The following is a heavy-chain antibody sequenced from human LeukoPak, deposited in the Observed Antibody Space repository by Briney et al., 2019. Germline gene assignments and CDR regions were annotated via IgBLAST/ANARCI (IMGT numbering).Heavy chain of an antibody. CDR3: ARVIAVVRGGGLSYYYAMDV. Sequence: GGSLRLSCAASGFTFISYSMTWVRQAPGKGLEWVSYINSGSSTMYYADSVKGRFIISRDNGKTSLYLQMNSLRDEDTAVYYCARVIAVVRGGGLSYYYAMDVWGQGTTVTASS. D-gene: IGHD3-10*01. CDR2: INSGSSTM. J-gene: IGHJ6*02. V-gene: IGHV3-48*02. CDR1: GFTFISYS.